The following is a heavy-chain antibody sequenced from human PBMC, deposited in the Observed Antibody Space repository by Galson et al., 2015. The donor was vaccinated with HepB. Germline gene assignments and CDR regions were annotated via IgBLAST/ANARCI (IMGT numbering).Heavy chain of an antibody. D-gene: IGHD6-6*01. CDR1: SGSFSGYY. J-gene: IGHJ1*01. CDR3: ARGGVAARLQH. Sequence: LSLTCAVYSGSFSGYYWSWIRQPPGKGLEWIGEINQSGGANYNPSLKSRVTISVDTSNNQFSLMLTSVIAADTAVYYCARGGVAARLQHWGQGTLVSVSS. CDR2: INQSGGA. V-gene: IGHV4-34*01.